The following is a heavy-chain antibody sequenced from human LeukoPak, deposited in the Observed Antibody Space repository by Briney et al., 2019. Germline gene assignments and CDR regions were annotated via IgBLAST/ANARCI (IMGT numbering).Heavy chain of an antibody. CDR2: ISTTSIHI. J-gene: IGHJ3*02. D-gene: IGHD3-3*01. CDR3: ARGDDFWGERNAFDI. V-gene: IGHV3-21*01. CDR1: GFTFSSYT. Sequence: GGSLRLSCTASGFTFSSYTMNWVRQSPGKGLEWVSSISTTSIHIYHADSVKGRFTISRDNAKNSVSLQMHSLRAEDTAVYYCARGDDFWGERNAFDIWGQGTMVTVSS.